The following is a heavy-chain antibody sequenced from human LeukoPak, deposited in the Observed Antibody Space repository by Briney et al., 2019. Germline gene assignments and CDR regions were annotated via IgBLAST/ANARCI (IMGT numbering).Heavy chain of an antibody. J-gene: IGHJ4*02. CDR3: ARGASTVVTPDS. V-gene: IGHV3-23*01. D-gene: IGHD4-23*01. CDR1: GFTFSSYA. Sequence: PGGSLRLSCAASGFTFSSYAMSWVRQAPGKGLEWVSSISGSGGSTHYADSVKGRFTISRNNSKNLLYLQMNSLRDVDTAVYYCARGASTVVTPDSWGQGTLVTVSS. CDR2: ISGSGGST.